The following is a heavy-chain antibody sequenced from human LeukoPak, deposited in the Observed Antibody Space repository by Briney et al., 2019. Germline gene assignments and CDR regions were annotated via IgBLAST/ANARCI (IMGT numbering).Heavy chain of an antibody. V-gene: IGHV3-53*01. J-gene: IGHJ4*02. CDR2: IYSGGST. D-gene: IGHD1-14*01. Sequence: PGGSLRLSCTASGFTVSNIYMSWVRQAPGKGLEWVSVIYSGGSTYYADSVKGRFTISKDNSKNTLYLQMNSLRAEDTAVYYCARNRPGQAIDYWGQGTLVTVSS. CDR1: GFTVSNIY. CDR3: ARNRPGQAIDY.